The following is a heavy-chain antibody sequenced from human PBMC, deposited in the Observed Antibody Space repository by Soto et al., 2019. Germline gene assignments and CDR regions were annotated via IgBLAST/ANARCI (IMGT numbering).Heavy chain of an antibody. D-gene: IGHD3-3*01. CDR2: ISAYNGNT. CDR3: ARDPYDFWSGYCDY. V-gene: IGHV1-18*01. J-gene: IGHJ4*02. Sequence: ASVKVSCKASGYTITSYGISWVRQAPGQGLEWMGWISAYNGNTNYAQKLQGRVTMTTDTSTSTAYMELRSLRSDDTAVYYCARDPYDFWSGYCDYWGQGTLVTVSS. CDR1: GYTITSYG.